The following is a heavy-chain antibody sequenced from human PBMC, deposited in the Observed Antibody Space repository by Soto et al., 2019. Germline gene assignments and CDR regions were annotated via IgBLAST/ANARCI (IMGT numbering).Heavy chain of an antibody. CDR2: ISYDGSDK. D-gene: IGHD3-16*02. V-gene: IGHV3-30*18. CDR1: GFTFRSYV. J-gene: IGHJ3*02. Sequence: QVQLVESGGGVVQPGRSLRLSCEASGFTFRSYVMHWVRQAPGKGLEWVTLISYDGSDKYYADSVKGRFTISRDNSKNTLYVQMNSLGPEDTAVYYCAKTVAWELSGDAFDIWGQGTKVTVSS. CDR3: AKTVAWELSGDAFDI.